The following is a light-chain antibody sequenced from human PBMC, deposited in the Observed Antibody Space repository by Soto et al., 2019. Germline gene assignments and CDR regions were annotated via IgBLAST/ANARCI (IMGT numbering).Light chain of an antibody. J-gene: IGLJ1*01. CDR2: DVS. CDR3: SSYTSSTTDV. Sequence: QSALTQPASVSGSPGQSITISCTGTSSDVGRYNFVSWYQQHPGKAPKLMIYDVSNRPSGVSNRFSGSKSDNTASLTISGLQAEDEADYYCSSYTSSTTDVFGTGTKVPS. V-gene: IGLV2-14*01. CDR1: SSDVGRYNF.